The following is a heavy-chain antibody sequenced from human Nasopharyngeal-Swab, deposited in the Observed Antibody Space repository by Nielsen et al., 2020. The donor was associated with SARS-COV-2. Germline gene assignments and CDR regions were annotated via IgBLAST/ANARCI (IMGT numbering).Heavy chain of an antibody. D-gene: IGHD6-19*01. CDR3: ATRGRGYSSGWYYRGSEYYFDY. CDR1: GDTFTSYD. CDR2: MNPNSGNT. V-gene: IGHV1-8*01. Sequence: ASVKVSCKASGDTFTSYDINWVRQATGQGLEWRGWMNPNSGNTGYAQKFQGRVTMTRNTSISTAYMELSSLRSEDTAVYYCATRGRGYSSGWYYRGSEYYFDYWGQGTLVTVSS. J-gene: IGHJ4*02.